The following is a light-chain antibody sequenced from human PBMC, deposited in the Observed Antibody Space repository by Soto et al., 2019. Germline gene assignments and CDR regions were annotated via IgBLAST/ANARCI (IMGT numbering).Light chain of an antibody. V-gene: IGKV3-15*01. Sequence: EIVMTQSPATLSVSPGDRATLSCRASQSVSSNLAWYQQKPGQPPRLLIYGASTRATGIPARFSGSGSVTEFTLTISSLHSEDFAIYYCQQYDYWPETFGQGTKV. CDR3: QQYDYWPET. J-gene: IGKJ1*01. CDR2: GAS. CDR1: QSVSSN.